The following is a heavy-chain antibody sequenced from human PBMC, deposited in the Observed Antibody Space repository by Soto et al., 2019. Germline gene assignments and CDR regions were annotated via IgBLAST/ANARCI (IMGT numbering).Heavy chain of an antibody. CDR1: GGSFSGYY. CDR2: INHSGST. CDR3: ARGGYDIVTGYYYYYYLDV. J-gene: IGHJ6*03. D-gene: IGHD3-9*01. V-gene: IGHV4-34*01. Sequence: SETLSLTCAVYGGSFSGYYWSWIRQPPGKGLEWIGEINHSGSTNYNPSLKSRVTISVDTSKNKFSLKLSFWTAADTAVYYCARGGYDIVTGYYYYYYLDVWGKGTTVTVSS.